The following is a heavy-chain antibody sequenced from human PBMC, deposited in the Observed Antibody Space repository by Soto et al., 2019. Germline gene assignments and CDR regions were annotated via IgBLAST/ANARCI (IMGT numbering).Heavy chain of an antibody. CDR2: ISAYNGNT. Sequence: GASVKVSCKASGYTFTSYGISWVRQAPGQGLEWMGWISAYNGNTNYAQKLQGRVTMTTDTSTSTAYMELRSLRSDDTAVYYCARDQTYYDILTGYWAPGRHNWFDPWGQGTLVTVSS. CDR1: GYTFTSYG. D-gene: IGHD3-9*01. V-gene: IGHV1-18*01. CDR3: ARDQTYYDILTGYWAPGRHNWFDP. J-gene: IGHJ5*02.